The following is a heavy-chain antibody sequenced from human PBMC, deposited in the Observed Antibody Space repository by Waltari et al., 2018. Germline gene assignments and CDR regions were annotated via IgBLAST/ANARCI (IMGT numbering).Heavy chain of an antibody. CDR2: IYSSGST. V-gene: IGHV4-39*01. CDR3: ARNGESGYRDY. J-gene: IGHJ4*02. D-gene: IGHD5-12*01. Sequence: IRQPPGKGLECIGSIYSSGSTYYIPYPKSLVTISVDTSKNQFSLKMSSVTAADTDVYYCARNGESGYRDYWGQGTLVTVSS.